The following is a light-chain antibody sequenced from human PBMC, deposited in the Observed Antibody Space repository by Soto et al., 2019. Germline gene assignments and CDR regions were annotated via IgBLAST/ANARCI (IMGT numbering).Light chain of an antibody. CDR1: QSVSSSS. V-gene: IGKV3-20*01. CDR3: QQYGSSPRT. J-gene: IGKJ1*01. CDR2: DAS. Sequence: EIVLTQSPGTLSLFPGERATLSCRASQSVSSSSLAWYQQQPGQAPRLLIYDASSRATGIPDRFSGSGSGTDFTLTISRLEPEDFVVYYCQQYGSSPRTFGQGTKV.